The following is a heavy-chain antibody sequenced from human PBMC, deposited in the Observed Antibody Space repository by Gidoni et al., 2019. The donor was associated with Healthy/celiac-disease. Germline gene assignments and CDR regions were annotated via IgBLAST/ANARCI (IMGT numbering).Heavy chain of an antibody. J-gene: IGHJ4*02. D-gene: IGHD6-19*01. V-gene: IGHV4-34*01. CDR1: GGSFSGYY. CDR3: ARRIAVAEHGHFDY. Sequence: QVQLQQWGAGLLKPSETLSLTCAVYGGSFSGYYWSWIRQPPGKGLEWIGEINHSGSTNYNPSLKSRVTISVDTSKNQFSLKLSSVTAADTAVYYCARRIAVAEHGHFDYWGQGTLVTVSS. CDR2: INHSGST.